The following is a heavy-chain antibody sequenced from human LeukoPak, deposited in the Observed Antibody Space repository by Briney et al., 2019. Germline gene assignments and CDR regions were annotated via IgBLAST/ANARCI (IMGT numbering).Heavy chain of an antibody. J-gene: IGHJ5*02. CDR1: GGSISSYY. CDR2: IYYSGST. Sequence: SETLSLTCTVSGGSISSYYWSWIRQPPGKGLEWIGYIYYSGSTNYNPSLKSRVTLSVDTSKNQFSLKLSSVTAADTAVYYCASPGPDFWSGYISWGQGTLVTVSS. D-gene: IGHD3-3*01. V-gene: IGHV4-59*08. CDR3: ASPGPDFWSGYIS.